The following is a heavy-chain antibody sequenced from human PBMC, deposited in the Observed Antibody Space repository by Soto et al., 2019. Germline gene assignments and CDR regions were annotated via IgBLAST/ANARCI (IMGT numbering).Heavy chain of an antibody. CDR3: AHFDWFIDY. Sequence: PGGALRLSCAASGFTFSTYSMHWVLQAPWKGLEYVSAISSNGGYTYYANSVKGRFTISRDNSKNTLYLQMDSLRAEDMAVYYCAHFDWFIDYWGQGTLVTVSS. CDR1: GFTFSTYS. V-gene: IGHV3-64*01. CDR2: ISSNGGYT. D-gene: IGHD3-9*01. J-gene: IGHJ4*02.